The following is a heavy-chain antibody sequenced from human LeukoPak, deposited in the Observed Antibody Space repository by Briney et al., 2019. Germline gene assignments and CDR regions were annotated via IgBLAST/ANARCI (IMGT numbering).Heavy chain of an antibody. CDR2: IIPVLGTT. CDR3: ATSGGDYYYYSLDV. J-gene: IGHJ6*03. D-gene: IGHD3-10*01. Sequence: SVKVSCKASGGTFSRYAISWVRQAPGQGLEWMGGIIPVLGTTNYAQTFQNKVTITTDESTSTTYMELRSLTSEDTAVYYCATSGGDYYYYSLDVWGKGTPVTISS. V-gene: IGHV1-69*05. CDR1: GGTFSRYA.